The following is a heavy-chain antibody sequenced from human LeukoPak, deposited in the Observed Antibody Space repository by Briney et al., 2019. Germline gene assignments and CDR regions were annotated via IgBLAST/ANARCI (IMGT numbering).Heavy chain of an antibody. Sequence: ASVKVSCKASGYTFTGYYMHWVRQAPGQGLEWMGWINPNSGGTNYAQKFQGRVTMTRDTSISTAYMELSRLRPDDTAVYYCARDFNMGYYDSSGYYLWGQGTLVTVSS. J-gene: IGHJ5*02. CDR1: GYTFTGYY. CDR2: INPNSGGT. CDR3: ARDFNMGYYDSSGYYL. D-gene: IGHD3-22*01. V-gene: IGHV1-2*02.